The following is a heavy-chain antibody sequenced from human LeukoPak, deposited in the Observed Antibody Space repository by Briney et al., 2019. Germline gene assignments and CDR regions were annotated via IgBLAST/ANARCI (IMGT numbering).Heavy chain of an antibody. CDR2: ISAYNGNT. CDR3: ARGSYGDYKRMDDQGY. Sequence: GASVKVSCKASGYTFASYGISWVRQAPGQGLEWMGWISAYNGNTTYAQKFQGRVTMTRDTSTSTVHMELSSLRSEDTAVYYCARGSYGDYKRMDDQGYWGQGTLVTVSA. CDR1: GYTFASYG. D-gene: IGHD4-17*01. J-gene: IGHJ4*02. V-gene: IGHV1-18*01.